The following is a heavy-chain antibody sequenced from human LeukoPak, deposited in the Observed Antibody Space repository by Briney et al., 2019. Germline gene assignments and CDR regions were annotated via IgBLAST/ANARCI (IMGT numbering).Heavy chain of an antibody. CDR1: GYTFTGYY. Sequence: ASVKVSCKSSGYTFTGYYMHWVRQAPGQGLEWMGWINPNSGGTNYAQKFQGRVTMTRDTSISTAYMELSRLRSDDTAVYYCAGGYYYDSSGPDAFDIWGQGTMVTLS. CDR2: INPNSGGT. V-gene: IGHV1-2*02. CDR3: AGGYYYDSSGPDAFDI. J-gene: IGHJ3*02. D-gene: IGHD3-22*01.